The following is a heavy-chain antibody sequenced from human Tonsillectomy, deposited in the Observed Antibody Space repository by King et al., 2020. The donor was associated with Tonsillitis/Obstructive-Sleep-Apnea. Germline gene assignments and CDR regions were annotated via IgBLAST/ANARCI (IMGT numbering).Heavy chain of an antibody. CDR2: VNHRGST. D-gene: IGHD2-21*02. V-gene: IGHV4-34*01. Sequence: VQLQQWGAGLLKPSETLSLTCGASGGPFSGFFWTWIRQSPGKGLEWIGEVNHRGSTNYSPSLQSRVTISVDRSTSHFSLTLTSVTAADSALYYCARRQPYCGVDACNDLDYWGQGTLVTVSS. CDR1: GGPFSGFF. J-gene: IGHJ4*02. CDR3: ARRQPYCGVDACNDLDY.